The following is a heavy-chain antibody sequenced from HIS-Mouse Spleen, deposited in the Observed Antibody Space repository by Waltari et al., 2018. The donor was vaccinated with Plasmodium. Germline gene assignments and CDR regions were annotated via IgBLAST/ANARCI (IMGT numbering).Heavy chain of an antibody. V-gene: IGHV1-2*04. CDR2: SKPNSGGT. CDR1: GYTFTGYY. D-gene: IGHD3-3*01. J-gene: IGHJ5*02. Sequence: QVQLVQSGAEVKKPGASVKVSCKASGYTFTGYYMHWVRQAPGQGLEWMEWSKPNSGGTSYARKVQGWVTMTRETSISTAYMELGRLRCDDTAVYYCAREFFARLTTIPNWCDARRQGTLVTVSS. CDR3: AREFFARLTTIPNWCDA.